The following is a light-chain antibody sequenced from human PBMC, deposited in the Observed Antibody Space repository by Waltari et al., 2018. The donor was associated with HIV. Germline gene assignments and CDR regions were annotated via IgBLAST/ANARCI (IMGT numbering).Light chain of an antibody. J-gene: IGKJ3*01. Sequence: EIVMTQSPATLSVSPGERATLSCRASQSVSSNLAWYQQKPGQAPRLFIYGASTRATGIPARFSGSGSGTEFTLTISSLQSEDFAVYYCQQYNNWPPRFTFGPGTKVDIK. CDR1: QSVSSN. CDR2: GAS. V-gene: IGKV3-15*01. CDR3: QQYNNWPPRFT.